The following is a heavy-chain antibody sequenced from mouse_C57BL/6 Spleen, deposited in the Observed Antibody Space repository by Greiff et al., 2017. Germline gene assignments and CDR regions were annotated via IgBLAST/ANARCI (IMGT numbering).Heavy chain of an antibody. J-gene: IGHJ2*01. D-gene: IGHD1-1*01. CDR3: TRKDYYGISYGY. CDR2: IDPETGGT. CDR1: GYTFTDYE. Sequence: QVQLQQSGAELVRPGASVTLSCKASGYTFTDYEMHWVKQTPVHGLEWIGAIDPETGGTAYNQKFKGKAILTADKSSSTAYMALRSLTSEDSAVYYGTRKDYYGISYGYWGQGTTLTVSS. V-gene: IGHV1-15*01.